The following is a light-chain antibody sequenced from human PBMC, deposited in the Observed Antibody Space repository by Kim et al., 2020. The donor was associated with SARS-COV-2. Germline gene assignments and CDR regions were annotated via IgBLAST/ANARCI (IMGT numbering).Light chain of an antibody. V-gene: IGLV2-14*03. Sequence: GQSITSSCSGTGRDGGGYHDVSWYQQHPGEDPKLMIYDVDRRPSGVSSRFSGSKSGDTASLTISGLQAEDEADYYCISYTSTATLVFGGGTQLTVL. J-gene: IGLJ2*01. CDR1: GRDGGGYHD. CDR3: ISYTSTATLV. CDR2: DVD.